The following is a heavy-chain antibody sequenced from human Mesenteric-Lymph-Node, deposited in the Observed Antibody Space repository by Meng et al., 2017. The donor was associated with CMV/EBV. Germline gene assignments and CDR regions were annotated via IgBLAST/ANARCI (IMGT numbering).Heavy chain of an antibody. D-gene: IGHD3-10*01. Sequence: SGFTFRSYARPWGRQAPGKGLEGVEVIWYAGSNKYYADSVKGRFTISRDNSKNTLFLQMNSLRAEDTAVYYCARDHYGSGSSGGEYWGQGTLVTVSS. CDR2: IWYAGSNK. CDR1: GFTFRSYA. J-gene: IGHJ4*02. V-gene: IGHV3-33*01. CDR3: ARDHYGSGSSGGEY.